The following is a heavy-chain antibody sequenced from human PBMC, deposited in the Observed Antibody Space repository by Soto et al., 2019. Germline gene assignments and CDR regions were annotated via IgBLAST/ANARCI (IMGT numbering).Heavy chain of an antibody. J-gene: IGHJ4*02. Sequence: PGGSLRLSCAASGFTFSSYGMHWVRQAPGKGLEWVAVISYDGSNKYHADSVKGRFTISRDNSKNTLYLQMNGLRAEDTAVYYCAKDPTSYDSSAQFDSWGQGTLVTVSS. CDR2: ISYDGSNK. D-gene: IGHD3-22*01. CDR3: AKDPTSYDSSAQFDS. V-gene: IGHV3-30*18. CDR1: GFTFSSYG.